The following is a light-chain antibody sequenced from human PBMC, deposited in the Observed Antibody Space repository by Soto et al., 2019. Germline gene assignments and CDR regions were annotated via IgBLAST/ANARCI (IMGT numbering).Light chain of an antibody. J-gene: IGKJ1*01. Sequence: EIVLTQSPGTLSLSPGERATLSCRASQTISTNYLAWYRQTPGQAPRLLIYGASNRASDITDRFSGSGSGTDFTLTINRLEPEDFALYYCQQYGSSPWTFGQGTRVDFK. CDR1: QTISTNY. CDR2: GAS. CDR3: QQYGSSPWT. V-gene: IGKV3-20*01.